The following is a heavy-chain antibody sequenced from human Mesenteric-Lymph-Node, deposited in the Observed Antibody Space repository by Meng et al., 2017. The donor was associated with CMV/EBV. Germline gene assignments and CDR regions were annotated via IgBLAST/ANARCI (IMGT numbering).Heavy chain of an antibody. D-gene: IGHD2-2*01. J-gene: IGHJ4*02. CDR2: INPNSGGT. V-gene: IGHV1-2*02. CDR3: ARWGGGYCSSTSCRRYFDY. CDR1: GYTFTGYY. Sequence: ASVKVSCKASGYTFTGYYMHWVRQAPGQGLEWMGWINPNSGGTNYAQKFQGRVTMTRDTSISTAYMELSRLRSDDTAVYYCARWGGGYCSSTSCRRYFDYWGQGTLVTVSS.